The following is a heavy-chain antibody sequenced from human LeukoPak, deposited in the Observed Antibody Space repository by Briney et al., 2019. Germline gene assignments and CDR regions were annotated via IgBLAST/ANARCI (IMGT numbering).Heavy chain of an antibody. V-gene: IGHV1-8*03. Sequence: ASVKVSCKASGYTFTSYDINWVRQATGQGLEWMEWMNPNSGNTGYAQKFQGRVTITRNTSISTAYMELSSLRAEDTAVYYCAGSDTTGFSPREWDYWYFDLWGRGTLVTVSS. D-gene: IGHD1-1*01. CDR2: MNPNSGNT. CDR3: AGSDTTGFSPREWDYWYFDL. CDR1: GYTFTSYD. J-gene: IGHJ2*01.